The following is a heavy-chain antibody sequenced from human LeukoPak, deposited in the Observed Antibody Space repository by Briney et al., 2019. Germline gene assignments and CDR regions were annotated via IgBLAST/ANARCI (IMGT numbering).Heavy chain of an antibody. CDR3: ARGGLNSNYFDS. CDR2: INDSGRF. D-gene: IGHD4-11*01. Sequence: SETLSLTCAVYSGSFSGYYWSWLRRPPRKGLEWIGEINDSGRFKYIPSLKSRVTVSVDTSKNQFSLKLNSVTAADTAVYFCARGGLNSNYFDSWGRGTLVTVSS. J-gene: IGHJ4*02. CDR1: SGSFSGYY. V-gene: IGHV4-34*01.